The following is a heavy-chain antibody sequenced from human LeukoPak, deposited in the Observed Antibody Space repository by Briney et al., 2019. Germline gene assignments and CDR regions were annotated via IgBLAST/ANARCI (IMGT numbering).Heavy chain of an antibody. V-gene: IGHV1-2*02. CDR2: INPNSGGT. CDR1: GYTFTGYY. D-gene: IGHD2-15*01. CDR3: ARVPCGEDTYDY. J-gene: IGHJ4*02. Sequence: ASVKVSCKASGYTFTGYYMHWVRQAPGQGLEWMGWINPNSGGTNYAQKFQGRVTMTRDTSISTAYMELRRLRFDDTAVYYCARVPCGEDTYDYWGQGTLVTVSS.